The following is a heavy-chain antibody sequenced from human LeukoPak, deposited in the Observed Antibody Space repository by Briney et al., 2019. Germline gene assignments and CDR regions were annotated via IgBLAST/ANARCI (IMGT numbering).Heavy chain of an antibody. CDR2: TNHSGST. Sequence: SETLSLTCAVYGGSFSGYYWSWIRQPPGKGLEWIGETNHSGSTNYNPSLKSRVTISVDTSKNQFSLKLSSVTAADTAVYYCARQPERRLGYYYYYVDVWGKGTTVTVSS. V-gene: IGHV4-34*01. D-gene: IGHD1-1*01. J-gene: IGHJ6*03. CDR3: ARQPERRLGYYYYYVDV. CDR1: GGSFSGYY.